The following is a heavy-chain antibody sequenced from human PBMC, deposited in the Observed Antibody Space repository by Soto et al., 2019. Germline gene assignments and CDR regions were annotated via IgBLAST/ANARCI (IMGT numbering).Heavy chain of an antibody. CDR3: AKDIIGDFWSGSPLYYYGMDV. D-gene: IGHD3-3*01. J-gene: IGHJ6*02. CDR2: ISGSGGST. CDR1: GFTFSSYA. Sequence: GGSLRLSCAASGFTFSSYAMSWVRQAPGKGLEWVSAISGSGGSTYYADSVKGRFTISRDNSENTLYLQMNSLRAEDTAVYYCAKDIIGDFWSGSPLYYYGMDVWGQGTTVTVSS. V-gene: IGHV3-23*01.